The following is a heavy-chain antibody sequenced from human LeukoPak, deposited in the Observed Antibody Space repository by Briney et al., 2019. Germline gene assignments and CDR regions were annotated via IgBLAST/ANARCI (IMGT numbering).Heavy chain of an antibody. D-gene: IGHD3-22*01. J-gene: IGHJ4*02. Sequence: SETLSLTCTISGASNIGYYWSWIRQPPGKGLEWIGYIYYSGSTNYNPSLKSRVTISVDTSKNQFSLKLSSVTAADTAVYYCARGSSSYYDSSGYLDYWGQGTLVTVSS. CDR3: ARGSSSYYDSSGYLDY. V-gene: IGHV4-59*01. CDR2: IYYSGST. CDR1: GASNIGYY.